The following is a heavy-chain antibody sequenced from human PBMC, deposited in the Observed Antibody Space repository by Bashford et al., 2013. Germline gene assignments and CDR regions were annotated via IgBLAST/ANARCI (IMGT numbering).Heavy chain of an antibody. CDR3: ARRKQPLSWYNWFDP. D-gene: IGHD6-13*01. Sequence: GGSLRLSCAASGSSSGFSFSSYAMHWVRQAPGKGLEWVAVISYDGINKYYADSVKGRFSISRDSSKNTLYLHMNSLRVEDTAVYYCARRKQPLSWYNWFDPGAREPWSPSPQ. J-gene: IGHJ5*02. CDR1: GFSFSSYA. CDR2: ISYDGINK. V-gene: IGHV3-30-3*01.